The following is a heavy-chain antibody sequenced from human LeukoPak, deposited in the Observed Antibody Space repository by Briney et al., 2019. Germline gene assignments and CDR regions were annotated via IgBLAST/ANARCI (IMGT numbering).Heavy chain of an antibody. Sequence: PGGSLRLSCAASGFTFSSYGMHWVRQAPGKGLEWVAFIRYDGSNKYYADSVKGRFTISRDNSKNTLYLQMNSLRAEDTAVYYCAKESGIRITIFGDRLGWFDPWGQGTLVTVSS. CDR2: IRYDGSNK. CDR1: GFTFSSYG. D-gene: IGHD3-3*01. V-gene: IGHV3-30*02. J-gene: IGHJ5*02. CDR3: AKESGIRITIFGDRLGWFDP.